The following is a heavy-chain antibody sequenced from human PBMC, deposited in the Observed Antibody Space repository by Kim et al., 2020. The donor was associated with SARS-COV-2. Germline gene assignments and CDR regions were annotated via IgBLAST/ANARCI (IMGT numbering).Heavy chain of an antibody. CDR1: GYTFTSFH. CDR3: ARGRYSSTVTGDY. Sequence: ASVKVSCKASGYTFTSFHMHWVRQAPGQGLEWMGIISPGDGATTYPQKFQGRLTMTRDTSTSTVYMEMSSLRSEDTAVYYCARGRYSSTVTGDYWGQGTLVTVSS. V-gene: IGHV1-46*01. CDR2: ISPGDGAT. D-gene: IGHD6-19*01. J-gene: IGHJ4*02.